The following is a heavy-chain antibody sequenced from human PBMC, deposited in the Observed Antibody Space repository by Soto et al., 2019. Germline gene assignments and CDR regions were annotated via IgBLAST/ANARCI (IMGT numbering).Heavy chain of an antibody. CDR2: INPNSGGT. CDR3: ARDIGDTAMLDY. CDR1: GYTFTGYY. V-gene: IGHV1-2*04. J-gene: IGHJ4*02. D-gene: IGHD5-18*01. Sequence: ASVKVSCKASGYTFTGYYMHWVRQAPGQGLEWMGWINPNSGGTNYAQKFKGWVTMTRDTSISTAYMELSRLRSDDTAVYYCARDIGDTAMLDYWGQGTLVTVSS.